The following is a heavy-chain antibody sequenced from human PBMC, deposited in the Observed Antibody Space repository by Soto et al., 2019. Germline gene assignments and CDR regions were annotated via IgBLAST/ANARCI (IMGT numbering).Heavy chain of an antibody. CDR1: GGTFSSYA. Sequence: SVKVSCKASGGTFSSYAISWVRQAPGQGLEWMGGINPNYGTTNYAQKFQGRVTMTEDTSTDTAYMELSSLRSEDTAVYYCATGSQEQLVSYYYYGMDVWGQGTTVTVS. CDR2: INPNYGTT. J-gene: IGHJ6*02. D-gene: IGHD6-6*01. V-gene: IGHV1-69*06. CDR3: ATGSQEQLVSYYYYGMDV.